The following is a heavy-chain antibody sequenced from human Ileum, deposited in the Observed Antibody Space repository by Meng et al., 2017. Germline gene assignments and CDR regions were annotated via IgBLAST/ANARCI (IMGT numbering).Heavy chain of an antibody. CDR3: ARDLARHYYGSSGNSDAFDV. CDR1: GFTLNDYW. J-gene: IGHJ3*01. D-gene: IGHD3-22*01. V-gene: IGHV3-74*01. CDR2: INTDGTSR. Sequence: GESLKISCEASGFTLNDYWMHWVRQVPGKGLVWVSRINTDGTSRAYADSVKGRFTISRDNSQNTLFLQMNGLRAEDTAVYYCARDLARHYYGSSGNSDAFDVWGQGTMVTVSS.